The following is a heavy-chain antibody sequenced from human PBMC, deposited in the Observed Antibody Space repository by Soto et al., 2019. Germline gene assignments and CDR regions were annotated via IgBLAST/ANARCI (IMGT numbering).Heavy chain of an antibody. CDR2: ISGSGGST. J-gene: IGHJ4*02. CDR1: GFTFSSYA. D-gene: IGHD3-22*01. CDR3: AKTSQSYYYDSSGYYLYY. Sequence: EVQLLESGGGLVQPGGSLRLSCAASGFTFSSYAMSWVRQAPGKGLEWVSAISGSGGSTYYADSVKGRFTISRDNSKNPLYMQMNSLRAEDTAVYYCAKTSQSYYYDSSGYYLYYWGQGTLVTVSS. V-gene: IGHV3-23*01.